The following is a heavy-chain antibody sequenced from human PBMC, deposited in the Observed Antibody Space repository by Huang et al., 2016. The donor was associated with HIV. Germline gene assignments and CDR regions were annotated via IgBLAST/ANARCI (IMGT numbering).Heavy chain of an antibody. CDR1: GFTFSSYW. D-gene: IGHD2-8*02. CDR3: ARHRSSGGVEEAFDI. J-gene: IGHJ3*02. CDR2: INNDGSIT. Sequence: EVQLVESGGGLVQPGGSLRLSCAASGFTFSSYWMHWVRQAPGKGLVWLSRINNDGSITTYADSVKGRITISRDNDRNTMYLQMTTLSAGDTAVYYCARHRSSGGVEEAFDIWGPGTLVTVAS. V-gene: IGHV3-74*03.